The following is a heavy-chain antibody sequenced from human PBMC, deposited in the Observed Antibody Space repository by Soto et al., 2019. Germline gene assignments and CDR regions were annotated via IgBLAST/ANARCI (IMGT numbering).Heavy chain of an antibody. CDR2: ITYGGSI. D-gene: IGHD3-3*01. CDR1: GASITNDDFF. J-gene: IGHJ4*02. Sequence: SETRSLTCTVSGASITNDDFFWTWVRQHPEKCLEWLAYITYGGSIYYDPSFRSRLTVXXXKXXXXXSLXVXXVTAADTAVYYCARMEAQGNLHEYFEYWGQG. CDR3: ARMEAQGNLHEYFEY. V-gene: IGHV4-31*03.